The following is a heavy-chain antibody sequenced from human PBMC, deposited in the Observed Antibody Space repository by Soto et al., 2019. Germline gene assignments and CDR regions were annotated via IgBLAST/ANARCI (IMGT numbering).Heavy chain of an antibody. CDR2: IYSGHTT. CDR3: VRGPSDHKLRLVEWPYGDY. CDR1: GFIVSSNQ. J-gene: IGHJ4*02. Sequence: EVQLVESGGGFIQPGGSLRLSCVASGFIVSSNQMSWVRQAPGKGLEWVSVIYSGHTTYYADSVEGRFTISRDDSKNTLYLQMNSLRVEDTAVYYCVRGPSDHKLRLVEWPYGDYWGQGALVTVSS. V-gene: IGHV3-53*01. D-gene: IGHD3-3*01.